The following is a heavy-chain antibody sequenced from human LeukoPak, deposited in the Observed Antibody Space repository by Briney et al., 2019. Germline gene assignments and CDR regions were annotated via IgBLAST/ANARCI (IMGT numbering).Heavy chain of an antibody. Sequence: SETLSLTCAVYGGSFSGYYWSWIRQPPGKGLEWIGEINHSGSTNYNPSPKSRVTISVDTSKNQFSLKLSSVAAADTAVYYCARHAGYSSGWSGNYFDYWGQGTLVTVSS. CDR3: ARHAGYSSGWSGNYFDY. CDR2: INHSGST. J-gene: IGHJ4*02. V-gene: IGHV4-34*01. CDR1: GGSFSGYY. D-gene: IGHD6-19*01.